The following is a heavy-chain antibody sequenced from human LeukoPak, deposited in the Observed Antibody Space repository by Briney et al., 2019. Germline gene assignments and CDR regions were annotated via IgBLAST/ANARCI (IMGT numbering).Heavy chain of an antibody. Sequence: GGSLRLSCAASGFIFSSYSVNWVRQAPGKGLEWVSSISSSSSYVYYADSVKGRFTISRDSSKNTLYLQMSSLRAEDTAVYYCVKGGRTTVTSDAFDVWGQGTRVTVSS. CDR1: GFIFSSYS. V-gene: IGHV3-21*01. CDR2: ISSSSSYV. CDR3: VKGGRTTVTSDAFDV. D-gene: IGHD4-17*01. J-gene: IGHJ3*01.